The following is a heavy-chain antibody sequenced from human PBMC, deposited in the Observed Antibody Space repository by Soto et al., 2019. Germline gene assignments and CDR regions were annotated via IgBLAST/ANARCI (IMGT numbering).Heavy chain of an antibody. J-gene: IGHJ3*02. CDR1: GFSLSTSGMR. V-gene: IGHV2-70*04. Sequence: GSGPTLVNPTQPLTLTCTFSGFSLSTSGMRVSWIRQPPGKALEWLARIDWDDDKFYSTSLKTRLTISKDTSKNQVVLTMTNMDPVDTATYYCARNIPNYYGSETDPFDIWGQGTMVTVSS. CDR2: IDWDDDK. D-gene: IGHD3-10*01. CDR3: ARNIPNYYGSETDPFDI.